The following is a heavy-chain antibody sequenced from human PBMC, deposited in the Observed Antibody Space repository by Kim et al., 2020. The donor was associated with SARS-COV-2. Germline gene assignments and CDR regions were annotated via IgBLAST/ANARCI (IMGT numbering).Heavy chain of an antibody. CDR3: ASLNVDRNYFDY. CDR1: GFTFSSYA. V-gene: IGHV3-23*01. CDR2: ISGSGGST. Sequence: GGSLRLSCAASGFTFSSYAMSWVRQAPGKGLEWVSAISGSGGSTYYADSVKGRFTISRDNSKNTLYLQMNSLRAEDTAVYYCASLNVDRNYFDYWGQGTLVTVSS. J-gene: IGHJ4*02. D-gene: IGHD5-12*01.